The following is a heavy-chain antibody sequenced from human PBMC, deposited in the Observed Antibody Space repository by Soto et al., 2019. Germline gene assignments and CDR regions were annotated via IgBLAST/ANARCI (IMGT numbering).Heavy chain of an antibody. V-gene: IGHV4-39*01. J-gene: IGHJ6*02. D-gene: IGHD3-16*01. CDR3: ARGGNGYYGLDV. CDR1: GGSISSSSYN. Sequence: QLQLQESGPGLVKPSETLSLTCTVSGGSISSSSYNWGRIRQPPGKGLEWIGSIYYSGSTYYNPSLKSRVTISVDASKNQFSLKLSSVTAADTAVYYCARGGNGYYGLDVWGQGTTVTVSS. CDR2: IYYSGST.